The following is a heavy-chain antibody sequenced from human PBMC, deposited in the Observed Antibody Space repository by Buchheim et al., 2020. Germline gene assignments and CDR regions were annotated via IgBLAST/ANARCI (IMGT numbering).Heavy chain of an antibody. CDR2: IYYSGST. CDR1: GGSISGVGYY. Sequence: QVQLQESGPGLVKPSQTLSLTRTVSGGSISGVGYYWSWIRQHPGKGLEWIGYIYYSGSTSYNPSLKSRVTMSVDTSKKQFSLKLSSVTAADTAVYYCAREAVSSGYYLDFWGQGTL. CDR3: AREAVSSGYYLDF. J-gene: IGHJ4*02. D-gene: IGHD3-22*01. V-gene: IGHV4-31*03.